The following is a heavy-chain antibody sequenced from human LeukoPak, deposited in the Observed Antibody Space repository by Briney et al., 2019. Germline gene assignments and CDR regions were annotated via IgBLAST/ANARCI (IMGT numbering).Heavy chain of an antibody. V-gene: IGHV1-2*02. J-gene: IGHJ5*02. CDR1: GGTFSSYA. Sequence: SSVKVSCKASGGTFSSYAISWVRQTPGQGLEWMGWINPNSGGTNYAQKFQGRVTMTRDTSISTAYMELSRLRSDDTAVYYCASSVSVAEGVDPWGQGTLVTVSS. CDR3: ASSVSVAEGVDP. CDR2: INPNSGGT. D-gene: IGHD6-19*01.